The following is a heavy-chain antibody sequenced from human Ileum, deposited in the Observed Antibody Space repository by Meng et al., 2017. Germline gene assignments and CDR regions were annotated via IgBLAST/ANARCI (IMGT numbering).Heavy chain of an antibody. D-gene: IGHD1-1*01. J-gene: IGHJ4*02. CDR2: MNTDKGNT. CDR1: GYTFTTYG. Sequence: QVPFTQSGAEVKKPGDTVTVSCKASGYTFTTYGISWVRQAPGQGLEWTGWMNTDKGNTNYAQKFQGRVTMTRDTSTSTAYMELRSLRSDDTAVYYGAREGAYNGGDYWGQGTLVTVSS. V-gene: IGHV1-18*01. CDR3: AREGAYNGGDY.